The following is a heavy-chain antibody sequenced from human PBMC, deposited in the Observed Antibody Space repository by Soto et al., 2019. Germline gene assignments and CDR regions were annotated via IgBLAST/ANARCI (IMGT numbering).Heavy chain of an antibody. CDR3: ARNRRIQLWLSWFDP. D-gene: IGHD5-18*01. Sequence: SETLSLTCAVYGGSFSGYYWSWIRQPPGKGLEWIGEINHSGSTNYNPSPKSRVTILVDTSKNQFSLKLSSVTAADTAVYYCARNRRIQLWLSWFDPWGQGTLVTVSS. V-gene: IGHV4-34*01. J-gene: IGHJ5*02. CDR1: GGSFSGYY. CDR2: INHSGST.